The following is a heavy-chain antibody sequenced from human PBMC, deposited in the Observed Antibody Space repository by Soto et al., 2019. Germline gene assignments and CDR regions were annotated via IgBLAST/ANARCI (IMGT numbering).Heavy chain of an antibody. J-gene: IGHJ6*02. D-gene: IGHD2-15*01. V-gene: IGHV3-30-3*01. Sequence: QVQLVESGGGVVQPGRSLRLSCAASGFTFSSDAMYWVHQAPGKGLEWVAVISYDGNNKYYADSVKGRFTISRDNSKNTLYLQMNSLRDEDTAVYYCARAGCDGGSCYTLVGLRHGMDVWGQGTTVTVSS. CDR1: GFTFSSDA. CDR3: ARAGCDGGSCYTLVGLRHGMDV. CDR2: ISYDGNNK.